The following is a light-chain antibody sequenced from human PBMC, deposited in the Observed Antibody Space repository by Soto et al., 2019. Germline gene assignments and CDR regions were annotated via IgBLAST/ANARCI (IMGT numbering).Light chain of an antibody. Sequence: QSVLTQPASVSGSPGQSITISCTGTNSDLGSYNLVSWFQQHPGKVPKVMIYEGNKRPSGVSNRFSGSRSGNTASLTISGLQAEDEADYYCCSYTDGSSLLFGGGTKLTVL. CDR1: NSDLGSYNL. CDR3: CSYTDGSSLL. V-gene: IGLV2-23*01. CDR2: EGN. J-gene: IGLJ3*02.